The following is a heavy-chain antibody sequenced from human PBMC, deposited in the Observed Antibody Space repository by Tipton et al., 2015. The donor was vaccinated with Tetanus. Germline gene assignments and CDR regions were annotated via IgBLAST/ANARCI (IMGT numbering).Heavy chain of an antibody. Sequence: TLSLTCSVSGFSVSSSAYYWGWIRQPPGKGLEWIGGAYYSGTTKYSPALKSRVTISVDTSKNQFSLRLSSVTAADTAVYYCARRREWVATGTYGMDVWGQGTTVTVSS. J-gene: IGHJ6*02. V-gene: IGHV4-39*01. CDR1: GFSVSSSAYY. D-gene: IGHD5-12*01. CDR3: ARRREWVATGTYGMDV. CDR2: AYYSGTT.